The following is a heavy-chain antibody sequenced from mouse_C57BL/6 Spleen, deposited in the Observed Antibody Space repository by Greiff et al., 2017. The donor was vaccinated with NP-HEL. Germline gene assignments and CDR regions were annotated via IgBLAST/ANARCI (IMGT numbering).Heavy chain of an antibody. CDR2: INYDGSST. D-gene: IGHD1-1*01. CDR1: GFTFSDYY. J-gene: IGHJ2*01. CDR3: ARVRYGSSPYYFDY. Sequence: EVMLVESEGGLVQPGSSMKLSCTASGFTFSDYYMAWVRQVPEKGLEWVANINYDGSSTYYLDSLKSRFIISRDNAKNILYLQMSSLKSEDTATYYCARVRYGSSPYYFDYWGQGTTLTVSS. V-gene: IGHV5-16*01.